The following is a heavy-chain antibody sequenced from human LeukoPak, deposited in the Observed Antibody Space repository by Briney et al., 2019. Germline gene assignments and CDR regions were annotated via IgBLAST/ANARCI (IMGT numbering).Heavy chain of an antibody. CDR3: ARDSIAAAKGEFDY. CDR2: IYYSGST. Sequence: SETLSLTCTVSGGPISSCYWSWIRQPPGKGLEWIGYIYYSGSTNYNPSLKSRVTISVDTSKNQFSLKLSSVTAADTAVYYCARDSIAAAKGEFDYWGQGTLVTVSS. J-gene: IGHJ4*02. D-gene: IGHD6-13*01. V-gene: IGHV4-59*01. CDR1: GGPISSCY.